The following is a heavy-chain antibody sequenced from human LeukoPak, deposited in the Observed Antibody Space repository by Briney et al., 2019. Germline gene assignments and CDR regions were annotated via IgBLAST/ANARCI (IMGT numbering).Heavy chain of an antibody. CDR2: IYYSGST. Sequence: PSETLSLTCTVWGGSISSYFWTWMRQPRGRGREWIGYIYYSGSTNYNPSLKSRVTISVDTSKNQSSLELSSVTAADTAVYYCARRTGTTVWDDAFDIWGQGTMVTVSS. D-gene: IGHD1-7*01. J-gene: IGHJ3*02. V-gene: IGHV4-59*08. CDR3: ARRTGTTVWDDAFDI. CDR1: GGSISSYF.